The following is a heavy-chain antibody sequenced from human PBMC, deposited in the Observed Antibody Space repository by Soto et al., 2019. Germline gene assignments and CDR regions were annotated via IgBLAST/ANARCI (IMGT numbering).Heavy chain of an antibody. D-gene: IGHD3-22*01. CDR1: GGSISSYY. V-gene: IGHV4-59*12. CDR3: AWDYYDSSGYSPWFDP. J-gene: IGHJ5*02. CDR2: IYYSGST. Sequence: SETLSLTCTVSGGSISSYYWSWIRQPPGKGLEWIGYIYYSGSTNYNPSLKSRVTISVDTSKNQFSLKLSSVTAADTAVYYCAWDYYDSSGYSPWFDPWGQGTLVTVSS.